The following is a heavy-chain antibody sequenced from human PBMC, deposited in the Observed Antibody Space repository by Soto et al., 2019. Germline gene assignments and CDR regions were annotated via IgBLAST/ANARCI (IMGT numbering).Heavy chain of an antibody. D-gene: IGHD1-26*01. J-gene: IGHJ5*02. CDR1: GYTFTSYY. Sequence: QVQLVQSGAEVKKPGASVKVSCKASGYTFTSYYVYWVRQAPGQGLEWMALISPSSGRVTYAQNFQGRVSVTRDTSTSTVYMEVSSLTSEDTAVYYCATRVGSLDPWGQGPLVTAS. CDR2: ISPSSGRV. V-gene: IGHV1-46*01. CDR3: ATRVGSLDP.